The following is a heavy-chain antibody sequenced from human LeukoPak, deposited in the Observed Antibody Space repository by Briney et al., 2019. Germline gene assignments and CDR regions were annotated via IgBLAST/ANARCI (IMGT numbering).Heavy chain of an antibody. CDR3: ARERQDTVIHSGAFDI. CDR1: GFTFSNYF. CDR2: IASDGSHT. D-gene: IGHD2-21*02. J-gene: IGHJ3*02. Sequence: GGSLRLSCAASGFTFSNYFTHWVRQAPGKGLEWVADIASDGSHTFYVESVKGRFTISRDNSKNTLYLQMNSLRAEDTAVYFCARERQDTVIHSGAFDIWGQGTMVTVSS. V-gene: IGHV3-30*04.